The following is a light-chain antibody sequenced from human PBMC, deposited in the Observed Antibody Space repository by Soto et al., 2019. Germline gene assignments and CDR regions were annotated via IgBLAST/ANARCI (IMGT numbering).Light chain of an antibody. CDR1: QSVSSSY. CDR3: QQYGSSPPEIT. Sequence: EIVLTQSPGTLSLSPGERATLSCRASQSVSSSYLAWYQQKPGQAPRLLIYGASSRATGIPDRFSGSGSGTDFTLTISRLEPEVFAVYYWQQYGSSPPEITFGQGTRLEIK. V-gene: IGKV3-20*01. J-gene: IGKJ5*01. CDR2: GAS.